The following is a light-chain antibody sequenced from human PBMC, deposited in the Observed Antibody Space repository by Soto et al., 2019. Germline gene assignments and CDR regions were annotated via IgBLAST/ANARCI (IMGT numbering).Light chain of an antibody. V-gene: IGKV1-27*01. CDR2: GAS. CDR3: QKYDSAPLT. J-gene: IGKJ4*01. Sequence: DIQMTQSPSSLTASIGDRVTTSCRASQGFSNSLAWYQQKPGKVPTLLIYGASILQSGVPSRFSGSGSGTEFTLTISCLQAEDVATYFCQKYDSAPLTFGGGTKVEIK. CDR1: QGFSNS.